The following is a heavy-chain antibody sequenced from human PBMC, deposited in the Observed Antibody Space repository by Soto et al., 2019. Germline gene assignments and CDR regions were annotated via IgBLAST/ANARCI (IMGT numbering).Heavy chain of an antibody. J-gene: IGHJ4*02. CDR3: AGRYSSSLGY. D-gene: IGHD6-13*01. CDR1: GGSISSGGYS. CDR2: IYHSGST. Sequence: QLQLQESGSGLVKPSQTLSLTCAVSGGSISSGGYSWIWIRQPPGKGLEWIGYIYHSGSTYYNPSLKSRVTISVDRSKNHFSLKLSSVTAADTAVYYCAGRYSSSLGYWGQGTLVTLSS. V-gene: IGHV4-30-2*01.